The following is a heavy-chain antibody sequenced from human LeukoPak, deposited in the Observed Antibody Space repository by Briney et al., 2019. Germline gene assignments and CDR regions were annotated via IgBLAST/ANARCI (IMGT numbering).Heavy chain of an antibody. D-gene: IGHD4-17*01. J-gene: IGHJ3*02. V-gene: IGHV3-7*01. Sequence: GGSLRLACAASRFIFSNYWMSWVRQAPGKGLEWVANIKLDGSEKYYMDSVKGRFTISRDNAKSSLYLQMNSLRAGDTAVYYCTRATVTYAFDIWGQGTMVTVSS. CDR2: IKLDGSEK. CDR1: RFIFSNYW. CDR3: TRATVTYAFDI.